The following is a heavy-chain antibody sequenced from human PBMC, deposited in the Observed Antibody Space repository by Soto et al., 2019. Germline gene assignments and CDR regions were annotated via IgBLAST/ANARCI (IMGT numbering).Heavy chain of an antibody. CDR2: IWYDGSNK. CDR1: GFTFSSYG. J-gene: IGHJ4*02. D-gene: IGHD7-27*01. Sequence: QVQLVESGGGVVQPGRSLRLSCAASGFTFSSYGMHWVRQAPGKGLEWVGVIWYDGSNKYYADSVKGRFTISRDNSKNTLYLQMNSLRAEDTAVYYCARDSRTGAFDYWGQGTLVTVSS. V-gene: IGHV3-33*01. CDR3: ARDSRTGAFDY.